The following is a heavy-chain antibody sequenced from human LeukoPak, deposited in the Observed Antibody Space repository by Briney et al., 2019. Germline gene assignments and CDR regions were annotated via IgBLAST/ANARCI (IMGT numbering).Heavy chain of an antibody. CDR1: GYTFTGYY. Sequence: ASVKVSCKASGYTFTGYYMHWVRQAPGQGLEWMGWINPNSGGTNYAQKFQGRVTMTRDTSTSTVYMELSSLRSEDTAVYYCARETRQQLVYYYFDYWGQGTLVTVSS. V-gene: IGHV1-2*02. J-gene: IGHJ4*02. CDR3: ARETRQQLVYYYFDY. D-gene: IGHD6-13*01. CDR2: INPNSGGT.